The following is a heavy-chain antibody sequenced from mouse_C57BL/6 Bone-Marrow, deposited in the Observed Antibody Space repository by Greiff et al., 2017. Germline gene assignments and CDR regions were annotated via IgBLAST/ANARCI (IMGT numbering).Heavy chain of an antibody. J-gene: IGHJ3*01. V-gene: IGHV7-3*01. D-gene: IGHD2-1*01. CDR3: ARYGNSFSCAY. Sequence: EVMLVESGGGLVQPGGSLSLSCAASGFTFTDYYMSWVRQPPGKALEWLGFIRNKANGYTTEYSASVKGRFTISRDNSQSILYLQMNALRAEDSATYYCARYGNSFSCAYWGQGTLVTVSA. CDR2: IRNKANGYTT. CDR1: GFTFTDYY.